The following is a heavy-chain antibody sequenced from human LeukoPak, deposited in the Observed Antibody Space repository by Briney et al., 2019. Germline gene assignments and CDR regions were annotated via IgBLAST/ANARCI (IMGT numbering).Heavy chain of an antibody. D-gene: IGHD3-3*01. CDR3: ATLSDYDFWSGLLYYYYCMDV. J-gene: IGHJ6*03. CDR1: GFTFSSYE. Sequence: GGSLRLSCAASGFTFSSYEMNWVRQAPGKGLEWVSYISSSGSTIYYADSVKGRFTISRDNAKNSLYLQMNSLRAEDTAVYYCATLSDYDFWSGLLYYYYCMDVWGKGTTVTVSS. V-gene: IGHV3-48*03. CDR2: ISSSGSTI.